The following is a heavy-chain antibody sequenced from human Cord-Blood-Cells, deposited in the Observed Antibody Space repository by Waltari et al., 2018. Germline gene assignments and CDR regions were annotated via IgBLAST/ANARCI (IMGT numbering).Heavy chain of an antibody. CDR3: AKGEGSGSYYYYYYYMDV. J-gene: IGHJ6*03. Sequence: EVQLVESGGGLVQPGGSLRLSCAASGFTFSSYAMSWVRQAPGKGLEWVSAISGSGGSTYYADSVKGRFTISRENSKNTLYLQMNSLRAEDTAVYYCAKGEGSGSYYYYYYYMDVWGKGTTVTVSS. D-gene: IGHD3-10*01. V-gene: IGHV3-23*04. CDR2: ISGSGGST. CDR1: GFTFSSYA.